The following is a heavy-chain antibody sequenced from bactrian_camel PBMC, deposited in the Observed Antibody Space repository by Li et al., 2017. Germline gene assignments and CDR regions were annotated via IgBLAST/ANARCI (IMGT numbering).Heavy chain of an antibody. D-gene: IGHD2*01. CDR2: ICIGGART. CDR1: TRPKC. Sequence: DVQLVESGGGSTQTGGSLVLACTASTRPKCMGWFRRLPGQEREGVAAICIGGARTNYDDSVKGRFTISLDNAKKEVYLQMNSLKPEDTAMYYCAARGPYCYTKLSVRDFTYWGQGTQVTVS. J-gene: IGHJ4*01. V-gene: IGHV3S40*01. CDR3: AARGPYCYTKLSVRDFTY.